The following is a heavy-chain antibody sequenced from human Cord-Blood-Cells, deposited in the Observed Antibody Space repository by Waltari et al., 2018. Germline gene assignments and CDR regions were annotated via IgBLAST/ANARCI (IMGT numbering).Heavy chain of an antibody. CDR3: ASLVDYYDSSGYSDACDI. CDR2: IYHSGST. Sequence: QVQLQESGPGLVKPSGTLSLTCAVSGGSIRLSNWVSWFRKPPGKGLEWIGEIYHSGSTNYNPSLKSRVTISVDKSKNQFSLKLSSVTAADTAVYYCASLVDYYDSSGYSDACDIWGQGTMVTVSS. J-gene: IGHJ3*02. CDR1: GGSIRLSNW. V-gene: IGHV4-4*02. D-gene: IGHD3-22*01.